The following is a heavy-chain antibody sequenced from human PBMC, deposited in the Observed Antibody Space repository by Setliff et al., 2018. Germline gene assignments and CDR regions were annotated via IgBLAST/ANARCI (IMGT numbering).Heavy chain of an antibody. CDR3: ATDGPVLNGDYIS. V-gene: IGHV4-39*07. D-gene: IGHD3-10*01. J-gene: IGHJ5*02. Sequence: SSETLSLTCSVSGASISTTYYHWDWIRQSPEKGLEWIGTIYQNGITYYNPSVKSRVTISVDKSKNQFSLSLRSVTAADTAVYYCATDGPVLNGDYISWGQGTLVTVSS. CDR1: GASISTTYYH. CDR2: IYQNGIT.